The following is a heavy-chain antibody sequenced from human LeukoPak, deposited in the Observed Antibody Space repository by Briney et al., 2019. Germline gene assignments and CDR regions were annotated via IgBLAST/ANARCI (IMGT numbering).Heavy chain of an antibody. V-gene: IGHV3-23*01. Sequence: GGSLRLSCAASGFTFSSYAMSWVRQAPGKGLEWVSAISGSGGSTYYADSVKGRFTISRDNSKNTLYLQMNSLRAEDTAVYYCANHRRPHIVVVPAAVDWFDPWGQGTLVTVSP. CDR1: GFTFSSYA. CDR2: ISGSGGST. J-gene: IGHJ5*02. CDR3: ANHRRPHIVVVPAAVDWFDP. D-gene: IGHD2-2*01.